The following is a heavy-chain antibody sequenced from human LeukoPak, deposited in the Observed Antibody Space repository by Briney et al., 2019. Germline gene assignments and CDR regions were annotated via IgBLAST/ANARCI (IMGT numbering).Heavy chain of an antibody. CDR1: GFTFDDYA. Sequence: GGSLRLSCAASGFTFDDYAMLWVRQAPGKGLEWVSGISWNSGSIGYADSVKGRFTISRDNAKNSLYLQMNSLRAEDTALYYCAKDPSGVPIAADYWGQGTLVTVSS. V-gene: IGHV3-9*01. CDR3: AKDPSGVPIAADY. D-gene: IGHD3-10*01. CDR2: ISWNSGSI. J-gene: IGHJ4*02.